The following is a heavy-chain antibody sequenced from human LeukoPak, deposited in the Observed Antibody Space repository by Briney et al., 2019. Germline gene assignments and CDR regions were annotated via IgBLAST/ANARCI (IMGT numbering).Heavy chain of an antibody. CDR2: ISSSGTTI. V-gene: IGHV3-11*01. CDR3: ARRTVTRDWYFDL. D-gene: IGHD4-17*01. CDR1: GFTFSDYY. J-gene: IGHJ2*01. Sequence: GGSLRLSCAASGFTFSDYYMSWIRQAPGKGLEWVSYISSSGTTIYYADSVKGRFTISRDNAKNSLYLQVNSLRAEDTAVYYCARRTVTRDWYFDLWGRGTLVTVSS.